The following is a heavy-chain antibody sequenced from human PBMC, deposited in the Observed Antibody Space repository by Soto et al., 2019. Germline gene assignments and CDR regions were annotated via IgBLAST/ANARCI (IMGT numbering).Heavy chain of an antibody. CDR2: ISAYNGNT. CDR1: GYTFTSYG. D-gene: IGHD4-17*01. Sequence: ASVKVSCKASGYTFTSYGISWVRQAPGQGLEWMGWISAYNGNTNYAQKLQGRVTMTTDTSTSTAYMELRSLRSDDTAVYYCARATGGDYVTIGGFDPWGQGTLVTVSS. CDR3: ARATGGDYVTIGGFDP. J-gene: IGHJ5*02. V-gene: IGHV1-18*01.